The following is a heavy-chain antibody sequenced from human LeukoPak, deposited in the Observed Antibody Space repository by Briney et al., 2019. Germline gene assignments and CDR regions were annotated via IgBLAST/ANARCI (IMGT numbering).Heavy chain of an antibody. CDR2: IYPGDSDT. V-gene: IGHV5-51*01. Sequence: GESLKISCKASGYSFIDYWIGWVRQMPGKGLEWMGSIYPGDSDTRYSPSFQGQVTISADKSISTAYLQWSGLKASDTAMYYCARRKYSSGWHDYYYGIDVWGQGTTVTVSS. J-gene: IGHJ6*02. CDR1: GYSFIDYW. CDR3: ARRKYSSGWHDYYYGIDV. D-gene: IGHD6-19*01.